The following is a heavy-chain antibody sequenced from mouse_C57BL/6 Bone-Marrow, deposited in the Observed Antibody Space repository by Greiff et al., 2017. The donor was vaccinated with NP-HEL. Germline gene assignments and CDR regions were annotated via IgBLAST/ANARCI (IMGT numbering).Heavy chain of an antibody. CDR3: ANTNDGSYAAWFAY. V-gene: IGHV2-4*01. Sequence: QVQLKQSGPGLVQPSQSLSITCTVSGFSLTSYGVHWVRQPPGKGLEWRGVIWSGGSTDYNAAFISRLSISKDNSKSQVFFKMNSLQADDTAIYYCANTNDGSYAAWFAYWGQGTLVTVSA. J-gene: IGHJ3*01. D-gene: IGHD2-3*01. CDR2: IWSGGST. CDR1: GFSLTSYG.